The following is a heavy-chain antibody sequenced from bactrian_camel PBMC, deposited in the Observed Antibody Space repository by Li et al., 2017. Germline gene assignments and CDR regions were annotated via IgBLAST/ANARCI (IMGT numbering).Heavy chain of an antibody. CDR2: IYSDGSKT. CDR1: GFSFYNFG. D-gene: IGHD2*01. Sequence: HVQLVESGGGLVQPGGSLRLSCAASGFSFYNFGLTWVRQAPGKGLEWVSAIYSDGSKTYYADSVKGRFTISRDNAKDTLYLQLNSLKTEDTALYYCAKDVLLFDYTYYFWDSWGQGTQVTVS. CDR3: AKDVLLFDYTYYFWDS. V-gene: IGHV3-2*01. J-gene: IGHJ4*01.